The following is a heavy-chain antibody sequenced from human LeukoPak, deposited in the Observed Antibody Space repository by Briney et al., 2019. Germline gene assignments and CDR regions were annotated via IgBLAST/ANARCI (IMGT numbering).Heavy chain of an antibody. Sequence: GGSLRLSCAASGFTFSNCGMHWVRQTPGKGLEWVAVISHDGTNKQYADSVEGRFTISRDNAKNSLYLQMNSLRAEDTAVYYCATQGRSMVRGVWGQGTLVTVSS. J-gene: IGHJ4*02. V-gene: IGHV3-30*03. CDR3: ATQGRSMVRGV. CDR2: ISHDGTNK. CDR1: GFTFSNCG. D-gene: IGHD3-10*01.